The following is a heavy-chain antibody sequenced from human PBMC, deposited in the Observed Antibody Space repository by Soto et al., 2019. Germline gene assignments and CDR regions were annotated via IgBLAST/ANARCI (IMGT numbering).Heavy chain of an antibody. D-gene: IGHD6-19*01. CDR1: GGSISSSSYY. CDR3: ASQREQWLEEGFDY. J-gene: IGHJ4*02. V-gene: IGHV4-39*01. Sequence: SETLSLTCTVSGGSISSSSYYWGWIRQPPGKGLEWIGSIYYSGSTYYNPSLKSRVTISVDTSKNQFSLKLSSVTAADTAVYYCASQREQWLEEGFDYWGQGTLVTVSS. CDR2: IYYSGST.